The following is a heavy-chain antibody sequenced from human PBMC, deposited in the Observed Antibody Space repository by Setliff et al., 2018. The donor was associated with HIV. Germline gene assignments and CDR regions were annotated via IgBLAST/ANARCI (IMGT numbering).Heavy chain of an antibody. J-gene: IGHJ3*01. D-gene: IGHD6-13*01. Sequence: ASVKVSCKASGYTFTGYYMHWVRQAPGQGLEWMGWINPNSGGTNYAQKFQGRVTMTRDTSISTAYMELSRVKSDDTAVYYCARGSGYTRSWVPGGSGGQGTMVTVSS. CDR1: GYTFTGYY. CDR3: ARGSGYTRSWVPGGS. V-gene: IGHV1-2*02. CDR2: INPNSGGT.